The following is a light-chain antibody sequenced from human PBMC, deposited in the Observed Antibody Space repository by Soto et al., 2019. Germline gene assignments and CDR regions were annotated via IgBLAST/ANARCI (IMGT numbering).Light chain of an antibody. CDR2: KAS. J-gene: IGKJ1*01. V-gene: IGKV1-5*03. CDR1: QSISIW. CDR3: QQYTSNPWT. Sequence: DIQMTQSPSTLSASVGERVIITCRASQSISIWLAWYQQRPGKAPKLLIYKASSLQSGVPSRFSGSGSGTEFTLTISSLQPDDFATYYCQQYTSNPWTFGQGTKVDI.